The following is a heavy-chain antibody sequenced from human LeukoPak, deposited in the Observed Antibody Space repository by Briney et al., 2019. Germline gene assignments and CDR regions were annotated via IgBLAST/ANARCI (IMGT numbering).Heavy chain of an antibody. Sequence: SETLSLTCTVSGGSFSCSYWSWVRQPPGKGLEWIAYIYYTGSTNYNPSLKGRVTISLDTSKNQFSLKLSSVTAADTAVYYCARDLMYYYDSSGNAFDIWGQGTMVTVSS. CDR1: GGSFSCSY. V-gene: IGHV4-59*01. CDR2: IYYTGST. J-gene: IGHJ3*02. D-gene: IGHD3-22*01. CDR3: ARDLMYYYDSSGNAFDI.